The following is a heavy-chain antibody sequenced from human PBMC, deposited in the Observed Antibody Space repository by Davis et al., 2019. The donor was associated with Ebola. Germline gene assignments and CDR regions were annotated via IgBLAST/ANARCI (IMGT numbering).Heavy chain of an antibody. V-gene: IGHV3-7*01. J-gene: IGHJ4*02. CDR3: ATDEYSSSSFDY. D-gene: IGHD6-6*01. CDR2: IKQDGSEK. Sequence: GESLKISCAASGFSFSSYWMTWVRQAPGKGLEWVANIKQDGSEKYYVDSVKGRFTISRDNAKNSLYLQMNSLRAEDTAVYYCATDEYSSSSFDYWGQGTLVTVSS. CDR1: GFSFSSYW.